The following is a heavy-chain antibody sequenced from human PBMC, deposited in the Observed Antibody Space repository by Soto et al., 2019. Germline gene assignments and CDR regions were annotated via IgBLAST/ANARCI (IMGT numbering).Heavy chain of an antibody. J-gene: IGHJ3*02. D-gene: IGHD3-10*01. CDR2: IYYSGST. Sequence: QLQLQESGPGLVKPSETLSLTCTVSGGSISSSSYYWGWIRQPPGKGLEWIGSIYYSGSTYYNPSLKSRVTISVDTSKNQFSLKLSSVTAADTAVYYCARRLVHYRRVSDAFDIWGQGTMVTVSS. CDR1: GGSISSSSYY. V-gene: IGHV4-39*01. CDR3: ARRLVHYRRVSDAFDI.